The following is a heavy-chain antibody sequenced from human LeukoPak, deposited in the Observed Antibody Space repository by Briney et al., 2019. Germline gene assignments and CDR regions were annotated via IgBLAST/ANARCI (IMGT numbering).Heavy chain of an antibody. Sequence: SRTLSLTCTVSGGSISSGSYYWSWIRQPAGKGLEWIGRIYTSGSTNYNPSLKSRVTISVDASKNQFSLKRSSVTAADTAVYYCARFAGGGLLEGVRDYWGQGTLVTVSS. CDR3: ARFAGGGLLEGVRDY. D-gene: IGHD3-3*01. CDR2: IYTSGST. J-gene: IGHJ4*02. CDR1: GGSISSGSYY. V-gene: IGHV4-61*02.